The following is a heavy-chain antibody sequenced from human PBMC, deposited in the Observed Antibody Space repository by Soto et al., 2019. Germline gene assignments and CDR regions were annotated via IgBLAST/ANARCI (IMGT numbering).Heavy chain of an antibody. CDR3: ARETLSYGSALDV. Sequence: GGSRRRSWAASGLRFDDYSIHWVRQAPGKGLEWVSLITWNGGNSYYADSVKGRFTISRDGTTESVSLQMTSLKREDTGLYFCARETLSYGSALDVWGQGTTVTVSS. CDR2: ITWNGGNS. J-gene: IGHJ6*02. CDR1: GLRFDDYS. D-gene: IGHD3-16*01. V-gene: IGHV3-43*01.